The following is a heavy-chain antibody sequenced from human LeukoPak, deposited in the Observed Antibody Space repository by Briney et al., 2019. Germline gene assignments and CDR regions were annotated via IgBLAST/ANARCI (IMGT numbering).Heavy chain of an antibody. CDR2: IGSDGKT. CDR1: GFPFSSYA. D-gene: IGHD3-10*02. V-gene: IGHV3-23*01. CDR3: ARDLHYYVAMFV. Sequence: PGRSLSLSCEAAGFPFSSYAMTWVRQAPGEGLEWVSSIGSDGKTRYLESVKGRFVISRDNFGGMVFLQLNSLRVEDTALYYCARDLHYYVAMFVWGQGTTVTASS. J-gene: IGHJ6*02.